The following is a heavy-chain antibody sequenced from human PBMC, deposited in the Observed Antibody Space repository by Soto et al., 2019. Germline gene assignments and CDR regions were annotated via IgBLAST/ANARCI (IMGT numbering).Heavy chain of an antibody. CDR3: AHRVLRTVFGLVTTTAIYFDF. D-gene: IGHD3-3*01. J-gene: IGHJ4*02. CDR1: GFSLTTSGVG. Sequence: QITLNKSGPTVVRPTETVTLTCRFSGFSLTTSGVGVGWIRQSPGKAPEWLALIYWDDDKRYSACLKSRLTITKDTSKNQVVLTVSDLDPTDTATYYCAHRVLRTVFGLVTTTAIYFDFWGQGTPVAVSS. V-gene: IGHV2-5*02. CDR2: IYWDDDK.